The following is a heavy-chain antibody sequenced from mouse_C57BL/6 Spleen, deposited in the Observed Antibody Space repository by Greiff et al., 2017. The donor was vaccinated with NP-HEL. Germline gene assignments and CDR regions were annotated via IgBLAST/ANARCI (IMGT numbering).Heavy chain of an antibody. D-gene: IGHD1-1*01. CDR3: ASAYYYGSSYGYFDV. CDR1: GFTFSSYG. V-gene: IGHV5-6*01. CDR2: ISSGGSYT. Sequence: EVKVVESGGDLVKPGGSLKLSCAASGFTFSSYGMSWVRQTPDKRLEWVATISSGGSYTYYPDSVKGRFTISRDNAKNTLYLQMSSLKSEDTAMYYCASAYYYGSSYGYFDVWGTGTTVTVSS. J-gene: IGHJ1*03.